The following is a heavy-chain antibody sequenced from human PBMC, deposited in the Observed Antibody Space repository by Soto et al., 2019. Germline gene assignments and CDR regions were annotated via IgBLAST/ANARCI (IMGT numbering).Heavy chain of an antibody. CDR3: AHYTTFYFDY. Sequence: VSGPTLVNPTQTLTLACTFSGFSLSTSGMCVSWIRQPPGKALEWLARIDWDDDKYYSTSLKTRLTISKDTSKNQVVLTMTNMDPVDTATYYCAHYTTFYFDYWGQGTLVTVSS. CDR1: GFSLSTSGMC. V-gene: IGHV2-70*12. J-gene: IGHJ4*02. CDR2: IDWDDDK.